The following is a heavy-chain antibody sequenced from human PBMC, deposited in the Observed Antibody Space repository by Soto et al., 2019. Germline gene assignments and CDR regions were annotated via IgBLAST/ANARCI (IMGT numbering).Heavy chain of an antibody. J-gene: IGHJ4*02. Sequence: QVQLQQWGAGLLKPSETLSLTCAVYGGSFSGYYWSWIRQPPGKGLEWIGEINHSGSTNYNPSLQRRYTMSVDTSKNQFSLKLRSVTAADTAVYYGARFSGYSSRGWVAYWGQGTLVTVSS. CDR3: ARFSGYSSRGWVAY. D-gene: IGHD6-13*01. CDR1: GGSFSGYY. CDR2: INHSGST. V-gene: IGHV4-34*01.